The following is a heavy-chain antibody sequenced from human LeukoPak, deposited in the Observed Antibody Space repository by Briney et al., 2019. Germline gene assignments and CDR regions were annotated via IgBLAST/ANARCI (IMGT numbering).Heavy chain of an antibody. Sequence: GGSLRLSCAASGFTFSSYWMHWVRQAPGKGLVWVSRINSDGSSTSYADSVKGRFTISRDNAKNTLYLQMNSLKIEDTAVYYCTTDEDWNYARKDVWGQGATVIVSS. CDR1: GFTFSSYW. J-gene: IGHJ6*02. V-gene: IGHV3-74*01. D-gene: IGHD1-7*01. CDR3: TTDEDWNYARKDV. CDR2: INSDGSST.